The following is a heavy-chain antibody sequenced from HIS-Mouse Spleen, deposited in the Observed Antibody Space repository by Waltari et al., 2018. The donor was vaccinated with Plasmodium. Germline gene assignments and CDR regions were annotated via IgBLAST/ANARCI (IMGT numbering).Heavy chain of an antibody. V-gene: IGHV1-2*02. CDR2: INPNSGGT. Sequence: QVQLVPSGAEVTKPGASVKVSCKASGYTLHGDYRHRVRQAPGQGLEWMGWINPNSGGTNHAQKFQGRVTMTRDTSISTAYMELSRLRSDDTAVYYCARWGVDAFDIWGQGTMVTVSS. CDR3: ARWGVDAFDI. D-gene: IGHD3-16*01. CDR1: GYTLHGDY. J-gene: IGHJ3*02.